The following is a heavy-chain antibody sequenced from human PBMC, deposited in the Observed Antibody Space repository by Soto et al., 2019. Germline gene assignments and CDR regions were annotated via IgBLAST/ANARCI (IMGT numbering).Heavy chain of an antibody. V-gene: IGHV3-53*01. Sequence: GSLRLSCAASGFTVSSNYMSWVRQAPGKGLEWVSVIYSGGSTYYADSVKGRFTISRDNSKNTLYLQMNSLRAEDTAVYYCAREGDYYDSSGYPTSARYGMDVWGQGTTVTVSS. D-gene: IGHD3-22*01. J-gene: IGHJ6*02. CDR1: GFTVSSNY. CDR2: IYSGGST. CDR3: AREGDYYDSSGYPTSARYGMDV.